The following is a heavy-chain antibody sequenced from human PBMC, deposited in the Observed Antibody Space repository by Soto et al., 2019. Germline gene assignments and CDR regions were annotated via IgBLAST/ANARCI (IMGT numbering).Heavy chain of an antibody. J-gene: IGHJ6*02. V-gene: IGHV3-21*01. CDR3: ARVISCGGGTCSSVHQYYGMDV. Sequence: EVQLVESGGGLVKPGGSVRLSCVASGVMYSSYSMSWVRQAPGNGLEWVAFISLSGSQINYAASVEGRFTISRDNDQNALYLQMNTVRVEDMAIYYCARVISCGGGTCSSVHQYYGMDVWGPGTTVTVSS. CDR1: GVMYSSYS. CDR2: ISLSGSQI. D-gene: IGHD2-21*01.